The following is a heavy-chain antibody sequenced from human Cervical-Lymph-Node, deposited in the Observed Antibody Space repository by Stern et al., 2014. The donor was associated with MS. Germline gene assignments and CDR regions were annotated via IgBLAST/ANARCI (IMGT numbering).Heavy chain of an antibody. Sequence: VQLEESGAEVKKPGASVKVSCKASGYTFSGYYMHWVRQAPGKGLEWMGRITPNNGGTNYAQTVQGRVTMTRDTSISTAYMELSRLRSDDTAVYYCARGVGATWEDAFDIWGQGTMVTVSS. D-gene: IGHD1-26*01. CDR3: ARGVGATWEDAFDI. CDR1: GYTFSGYY. J-gene: IGHJ3*02. V-gene: IGHV1-2*06. CDR2: ITPNNGGT.